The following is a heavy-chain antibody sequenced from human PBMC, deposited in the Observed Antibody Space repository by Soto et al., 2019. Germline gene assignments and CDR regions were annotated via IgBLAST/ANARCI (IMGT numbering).Heavy chain of an antibody. CDR3: AKGTKYCSSGVCSVFDY. D-gene: IGHD2-8*01. J-gene: IGHJ4*02. Sequence: EVQVAESGGGSVQPGRSLRLSCEASGFSFDEYAMHWVRQVPGKGLEWVSSINWNSGNIGYADSVRGRFTISRDNAKNSLYLQMNSLRPEDTAFYYCAKGTKYCSSGVCSVFDYWGQGTLVTAPQ. V-gene: IGHV3-9*01. CDR1: GFSFDEYA. CDR2: INWNSGNI.